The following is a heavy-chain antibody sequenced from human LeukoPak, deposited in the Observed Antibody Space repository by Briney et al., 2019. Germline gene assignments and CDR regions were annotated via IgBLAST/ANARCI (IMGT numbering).Heavy chain of an antibody. CDR3: ARGRVQYYFGSGSRGWFDP. D-gene: IGHD3-10*01. CDR1: GGSFSGYY. Sequence: SETLSLTCAVYGGSFSGYYWSWIRQPPGKGLEWIGEINHSGSTNYNPSLKSRVTISVDTSKNQFSLKLSSVTAADTAVCYCARGRVQYYFGSGSRGWFDPSGQGTLVTVSS. J-gene: IGHJ5*02. V-gene: IGHV4-34*01. CDR2: INHSGST.